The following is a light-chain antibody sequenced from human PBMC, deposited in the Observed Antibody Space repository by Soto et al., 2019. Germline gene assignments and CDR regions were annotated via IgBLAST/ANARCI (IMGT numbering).Light chain of an antibody. CDR2: GTS. J-gene: IGKJ2*01. CDR1: QGIGSRY. CDR3: QQFGSSCPHT. Sequence: EIVMTQSPGTLSLSPGERATISCRASQGIGSRYLAWYHQKSGQAPRLLIYGTSSRTTGIPDRFSGSGSGTDFTLPISRLEPAEFVVYYYQQFGSSCPHTFGQGTKLEIK. V-gene: IGKV3-20*01.